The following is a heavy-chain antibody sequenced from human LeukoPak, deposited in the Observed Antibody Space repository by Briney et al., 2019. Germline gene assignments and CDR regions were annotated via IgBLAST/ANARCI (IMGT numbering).Heavy chain of an antibody. CDR1: GFTFDDYA. Sequence: PGGSLRLSCAASGFTFDDYAMHWVRQAPGKGLEWVSGISWNSGSIGYADSVKGRFTISRDNAKNSLYLQMNSLRAEDTALYYCAKDINPFYSARRALDWYFDLWGRGTLVTVSS. CDR2: ISWNSGSI. V-gene: IGHV3-9*01. J-gene: IGHJ2*01. D-gene: IGHD2-21*01. CDR3: AKDINPFYSARRALDWYFDL.